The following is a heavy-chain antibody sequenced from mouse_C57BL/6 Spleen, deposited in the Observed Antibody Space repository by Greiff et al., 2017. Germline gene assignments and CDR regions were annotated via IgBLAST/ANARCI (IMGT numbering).Heavy chain of an antibody. D-gene: IGHD1-1*01. CDR2: INPNNGGT. CDR1: GYTFTDYY. Sequence: VQLQQSGPELVKPGASVKISCKASGYTFTDYYMNWVKQSHGKSLEWIGDINPNNGGTSYNQKFKGKATLSVDKSSSTAYMELRSLTSEDSAVYYGARITTVVGWYFDVWGTGTTVTVSS. J-gene: IGHJ1*03. V-gene: IGHV1-26*01. CDR3: ARITTVVGWYFDV.